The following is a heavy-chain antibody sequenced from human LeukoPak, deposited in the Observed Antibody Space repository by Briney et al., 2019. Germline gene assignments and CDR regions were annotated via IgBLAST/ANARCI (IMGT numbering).Heavy chain of an antibody. CDR3: AGSYDSSGYYQGYFDY. CDR1: GGSISGYY. Sequence: PSETLSLTCTVSGGSISGYYWSWIRQPPGKGLEWIGYIYYSGSTNYNPSLKSRVTISVDTSKNQFSLKLSSVTAADTAVYYCAGSYDSSGYYQGYFDYWGQGTLVTVSS. D-gene: IGHD3-22*01. CDR2: IYYSGST. J-gene: IGHJ4*02. V-gene: IGHV4-59*01.